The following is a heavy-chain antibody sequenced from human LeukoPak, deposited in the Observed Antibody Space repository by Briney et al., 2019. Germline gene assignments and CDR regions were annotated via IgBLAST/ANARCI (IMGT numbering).Heavy chain of an antibody. CDR1: GFTFSSYA. J-gene: IGHJ4*02. CDR3: AKDLSFDY. Sequence: GGSLRLSCAASGFTFSSYAMNWVRQAPGKGLEWVAVISYDGSKEYYADSVKGRFTISRDNSKNTLYLQMNSLRAEDTAVYYCAKDLSFDYWGQGPLATVSS. CDR2: ISYDGSKE. V-gene: IGHV3-30*18.